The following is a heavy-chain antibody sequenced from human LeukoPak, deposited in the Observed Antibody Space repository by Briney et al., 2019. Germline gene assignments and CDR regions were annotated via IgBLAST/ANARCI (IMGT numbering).Heavy chain of an antibody. D-gene: IGHD6-13*01. CDR3: VKDRTSSWYKGYAFDI. J-gene: IGHJ3*02. Sequence: GRSLRLSCAGSGFTFGDYAMHWVRLVPGKGLEWVLGISWNSASIGYADSVKGRFTISRDNAKNSLYLQMHSLRAEDTALYYCVKDRTSSWYKGYAFDIWGQGTVVSVSS. CDR1: GFTFGDYA. V-gene: IGHV3-9*01. CDR2: ISWNSASI.